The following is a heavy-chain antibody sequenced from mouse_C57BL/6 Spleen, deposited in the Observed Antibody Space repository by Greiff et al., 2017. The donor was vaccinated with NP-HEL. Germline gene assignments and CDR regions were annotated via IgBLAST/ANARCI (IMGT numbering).Heavy chain of an antibody. V-gene: IGHV5-16*01. Sequence: EVKLVESEGGLVQPGSSMKLSCTASGFTFSDYYMAWVRQVPEKGLEWVANINYDGSSTYYLDSLKSRFIISRDNAKNILYLQMSSLKSEDTATYYCARDRDSSGGLMDYWGQGTSVTVSS. CDR2: INYDGSST. CDR1: GFTFSDYY. D-gene: IGHD3-2*02. CDR3: ARDRDSSGGLMDY. J-gene: IGHJ4*01.